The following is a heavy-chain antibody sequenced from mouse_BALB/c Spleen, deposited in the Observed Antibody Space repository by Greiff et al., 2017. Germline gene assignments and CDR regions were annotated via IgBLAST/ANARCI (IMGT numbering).Heavy chain of an antibody. CDR2: ISSGGST. D-gene: IGHD1-1*01. J-gene: IGHJ2*01. Sequence: EVMLVESGGGLVKPGGSLKLSCAASGFAFSSYDMSWVRQTPEKRLEWVASISSGGSTYYPDSVKGRFTISRDNARNILYLQMSSLRSEDTAMYYCARGDYYGSRFDYWGQGTTLTVSS. V-gene: IGHV5-6-5*01. CDR1: GFAFSSYD. CDR3: ARGDYYGSRFDY.